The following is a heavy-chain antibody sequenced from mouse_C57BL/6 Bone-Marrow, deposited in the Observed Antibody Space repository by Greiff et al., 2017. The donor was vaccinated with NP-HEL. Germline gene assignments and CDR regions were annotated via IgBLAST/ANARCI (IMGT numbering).Heavy chain of an antibody. D-gene: IGHD1-1*01. J-gene: IGHJ2*01. CDR3: ARYYYGSSPFDY. CDR1: GYTFTSYG. Sequence: VMLVESGAELARPGASVKLSCKASGYTFTSYGISWVKQRTGPGLEWIGEIYPRSGNTYYNEKFKGKATLTADKSSSTAYMELRSLTSEDSAVYFCARYYYGSSPFDYWGQGTTLTVSS. CDR2: IYPRSGNT. V-gene: IGHV1-81*01.